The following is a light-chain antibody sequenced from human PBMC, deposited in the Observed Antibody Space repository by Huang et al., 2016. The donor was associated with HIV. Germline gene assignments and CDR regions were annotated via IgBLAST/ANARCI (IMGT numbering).Light chain of an antibody. J-gene: IGKJ2*01. CDR3: QQYGISSYT. CDR2: DAS. V-gene: IGKV3D-20*01. Sequence: EIVLTQSPATLSLSPGERATLSCRATQSIRNRDLAWCQQKPGLAPRLLIYDASNRATGIPDRFSGGGSGTDFTLTISRLEPEDFAVYYCQQYGISSYTFGQGTKLELK. CDR1: QSIRNRD.